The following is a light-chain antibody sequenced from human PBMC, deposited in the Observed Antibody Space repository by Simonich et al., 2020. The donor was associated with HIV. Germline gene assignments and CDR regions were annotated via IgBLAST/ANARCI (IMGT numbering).Light chain of an antibody. J-gene: IGKJ4*01. CDR2: EAS. CDR3: QQYNNRPLT. Sequence: IVMTQSPATLSVSPGERATLSCRARQSVTSNLAWYQQKPGQSPRLLIYEASTRATGIPSRCSGSGSGTEFTLTISSMQSEDCAVYYCQQYNNRPLTFGGGTKVEIK. CDR1: QSVTSN. V-gene: IGKV3-15*01.